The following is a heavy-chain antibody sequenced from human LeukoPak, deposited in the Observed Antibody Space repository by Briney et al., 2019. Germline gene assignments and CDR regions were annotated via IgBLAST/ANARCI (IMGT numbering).Heavy chain of an antibody. CDR3: AREENSSGYYGEYYYYMDV. CDR1: GGSFSDYC. J-gene: IGHJ6*03. CDR2: INHSGST. Sequence: PLETLSLTCAVYGGSFSDYCWSWIRQPPGKGLEWIGEINHSGSTNYNPSLKSRVTISVDTSKNQFSLRLSSVTAADTAVYYCAREENSSGYYGEYYYYMDVWGKGTTVTVSS. V-gene: IGHV4-34*01. D-gene: IGHD3-22*01.